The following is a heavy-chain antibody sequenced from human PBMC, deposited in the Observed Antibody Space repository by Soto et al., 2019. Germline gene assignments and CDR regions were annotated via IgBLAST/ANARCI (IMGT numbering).Heavy chain of an antibody. D-gene: IGHD4-17*01. J-gene: IGHJ4*02. V-gene: IGHV4-34*01. CDR3: ARVLDYGDYVLHYFDY. Sequence: SETLSLTCAVYGGSFSGYYWSWIRQPPGKGLEWMGEINHSGSTNYNPSLKSRVTISVDTSKNQFSLKLSSVTAADTAVYYCARVLDYGDYVLHYFDYWGQGTLVTVSS. CDR2: INHSGST. CDR1: GGSFSGYY.